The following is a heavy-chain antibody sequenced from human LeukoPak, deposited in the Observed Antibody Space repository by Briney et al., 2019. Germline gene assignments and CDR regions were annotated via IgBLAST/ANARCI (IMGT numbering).Heavy chain of an antibody. D-gene: IGHD3-22*01. CDR2: ISAYNGNT. V-gene: IGHV1-18*01. CDR1: GYTFTSYG. CDR3: AGQEFYYDSSGYYID. Sequence: GASVKVSCKASGYTFTSYGISWVRQAPGQGLEWMGWISAYNGNTNYAQKLQGRVTMTTDTSTSTAYMELRSLRSDDTAVYYCAGQEFYYDSSGYYIDWGQGTLVTVSS. J-gene: IGHJ4*02.